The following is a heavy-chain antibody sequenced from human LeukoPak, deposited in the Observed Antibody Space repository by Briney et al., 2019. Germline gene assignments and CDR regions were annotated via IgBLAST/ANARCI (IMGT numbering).Heavy chain of an antibody. Sequence: GGSLRLSCAASGFTFSNAWMNWVRQAPGKGLEWVSAISGSGGGTYYADSVKGRFTISRDNSKNTLYLQMNSLRAEDTAVYYCAVVPAALRAEYFQHWGQGTLVTVSS. CDR1: GFTFSNAW. V-gene: IGHV3-23*01. CDR2: ISGSGGGT. CDR3: AVVPAALRAEYFQH. D-gene: IGHD2-2*01. J-gene: IGHJ1*01.